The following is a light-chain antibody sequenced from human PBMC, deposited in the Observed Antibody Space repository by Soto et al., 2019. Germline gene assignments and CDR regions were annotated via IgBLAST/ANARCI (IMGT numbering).Light chain of an antibody. CDR2: DVS. V-gene: IGLV2-14*01. Sequence: QSALTQPASVSGSPGQSITISCTGTNSDVGGYNYVSWYQQHPGNAPKLMIYDVSNRPSGVSNRFSGSKSGNTASLTISGLQAEDEADYYCSSYSSSTTHVVFGGGTKLTVL. CDR1: NSDVGGYNY. CDR3: SSYSSSTTHVV. J-gene: IGLJ2*01.